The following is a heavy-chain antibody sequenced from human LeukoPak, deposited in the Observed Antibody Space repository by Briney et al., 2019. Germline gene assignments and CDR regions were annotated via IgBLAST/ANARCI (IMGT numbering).Heavy chain of an antibody. J-gene: IGHJ4*02. Sequence: SRTLSLTCAISGDSVSSNSAAWNWVRQSPSRGLEWLGRTYYRSKWYNDYAVSVKSRITINPDTSKNQFSLKLSSVTAADTAVYYCARAKDHLLLVGAPKGTTPFDYWGQGTLVTVSS. CDR2: TYYRSKWYN. CDR3: ARAKDHLLLVGAPKGTTPFDY. V-gene: IGHV6-1*01. D-gene: IGHD1-26*01. CDR1: GDSVSSNSAA.